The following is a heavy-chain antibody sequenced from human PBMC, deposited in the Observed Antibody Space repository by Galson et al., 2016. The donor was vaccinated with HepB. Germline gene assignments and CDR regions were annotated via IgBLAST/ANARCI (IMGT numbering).Heavy chain of an antibody. V-gene: IGHV3-23*01. J-gene: IGHJ4*02. D-gene: IGHD1-1*01. CDR2: IVGDGGRE. CDR1: GFTFSSYA. Sequence: SLRLSCAASGFTFSSYAMAWVRQAPGKGLDWVSAIVGDGGREFYADSVEGRFTMSRDNSKNTLYLHMNSLRAEDTAVYYCVKERLERRFGFDYWGQGALVTVSS. CDR3: VKERLERRFGFDY.